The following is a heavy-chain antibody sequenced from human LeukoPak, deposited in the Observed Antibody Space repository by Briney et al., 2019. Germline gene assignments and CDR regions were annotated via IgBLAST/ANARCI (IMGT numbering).Heavy chain of an antibody. CDR3: ARGESWFDP. J-gene: IGHJ5*02. D-gene: IGHD3-10*01. CDR1: GGTFSSYA. Sequence: ASATVSCKASGGTFSSYAISWVRQAPGQGLEWMGGIIPILGTANYAQKFQGRVTITADESTSTAYMELSSLRSEDTAVYYCARGESWFDPWGQGTLVNDSS. V-gene: IGHV1-69*01. CDR2: IIPILGTA.